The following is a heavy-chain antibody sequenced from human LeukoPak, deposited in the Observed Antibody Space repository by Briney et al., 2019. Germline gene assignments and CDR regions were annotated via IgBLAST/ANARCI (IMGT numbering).Heavy chain of an antibody. CDR3: ARRFGELFPDY. D-gene: IGHD3-10*01. CDR2: IYYSGST. Sequence: SETLSLTCAVSGGSLSSSGYYWGWIRQPPGKGLEWIGRIYYSGSTYYNPSLKSRVTISVDTSKNQFSLKLSSVTAADTAVYYCARRFGELFPDYWGQGTLVTVSS. V-gene: IGHV4-39*01. CDR1: GGSLSSSGYY. J-gene: IGHJ4*02.